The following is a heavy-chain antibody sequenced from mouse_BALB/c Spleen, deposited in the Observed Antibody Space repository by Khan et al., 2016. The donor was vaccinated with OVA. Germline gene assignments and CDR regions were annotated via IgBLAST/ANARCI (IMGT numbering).Heavy chain of an antibody. V-gene: IGHV9-4*02. J-gene: IGHJ4*01. Sequence: QIQLVQSGPELKKPGETVRISCKASGYTFTTAGMQWVQKMPGKGLKWIGWINTHSGVPKYAEDFKGRFVFSLETSASTACLQITNLKNEDTATYFCARGGAAFYRNDGGAMDYWGQGTSVTVSS. CDR3: ARGGAAFYRNDGGAMDY. CDR1: GYTFTTAG. CDR2: INTHSGVP. D-gene: IGHD2-14*01.